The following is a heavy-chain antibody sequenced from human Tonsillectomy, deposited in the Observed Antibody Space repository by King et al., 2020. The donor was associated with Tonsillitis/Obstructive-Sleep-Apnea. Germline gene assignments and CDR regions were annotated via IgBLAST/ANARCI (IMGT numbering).Heavy chain of an antibody. D-gene: IGHD6-13*01. J-gene: IGHJ6*03. CDR1: GFTFSDYY. CDR3: ARAREQQQLGEFYYYYYMDV. V-gene: IGHV3-11*01. Sequence: VQLVESGGGLVKPGGSLRLSCAASGFTFSDYYMSWIRQAPGKGLEWVSYISSSGSTIYYADSVKGRFTISRDNAKNSLYLQMNSLRAEDTAVYYCARAREQQQLGEFYYYYYMDVWGKGTTVTVSS. CDR2: ISSSGSTI.